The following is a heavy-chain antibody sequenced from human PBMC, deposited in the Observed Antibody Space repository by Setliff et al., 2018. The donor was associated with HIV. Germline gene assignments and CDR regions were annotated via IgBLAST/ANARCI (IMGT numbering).Heavy chain of an antibody. Sequence: GGSLRLSCAASGFTFSDYYMSWIRQAPGKGLEWVGFVRSKTYGGTTEYAASVRGRFIISRDDSKSIAYLQMNSLKSEDTAVYFCARVVLVPDGDYYSYNGMDVWGQGTTVTVSS. CDR2: VRSKTYGGTT. V-gene: IGHV3-49*03. D-gene: IGHD2-2*01. CDR3: ARVVLVPDGDYYSYNGMDV. CDR1: GFTFSDYY. J-gene: IGHJ6*02.